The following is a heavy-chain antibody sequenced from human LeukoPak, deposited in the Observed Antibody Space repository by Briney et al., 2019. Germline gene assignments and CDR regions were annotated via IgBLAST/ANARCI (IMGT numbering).Heavy chain of an antibody. J-gene: IGHJ4*02. D-gene: IGHD3-10*01. CDR1: GFTFSSYW. V-gene: IGHV3-7*01. CDR3: ARAIRGSAVDTGDR. Sequence: GGSLRLSCAASGFTFSSYWMRWVRQAPGKGLEGVANIKNDGSEEYYVDSVKGRFTISRDNAKNSLFLQMNSLTVEDTAVYYCARAIRGSAVDTGDRWGQGTLVTVTS. CDR2: IKNDGSEE.